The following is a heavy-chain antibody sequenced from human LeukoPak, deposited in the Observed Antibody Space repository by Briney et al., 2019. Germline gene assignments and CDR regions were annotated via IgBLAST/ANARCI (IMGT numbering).Heavy chain of an antibody. J-gene: IGHJ6*03. V-gene: IGHV3-21*01. CDR2: ISSSSSYI. Sequence: SGGSLRLSCAASGFTFSSYSMNWVRQAPGKGLEWVSSISSSSSYIYYADSVKGRFTISRDNSKKTLYLQMNSLRAEDTAVYYWGKDYGSGSFPFGYYMDVWGKGTTVTVSS. CDR3: GKDYGSGSFPFGYYMDV. D-gene: IGHD3-10*01. CDR1: GFTFSSYS.